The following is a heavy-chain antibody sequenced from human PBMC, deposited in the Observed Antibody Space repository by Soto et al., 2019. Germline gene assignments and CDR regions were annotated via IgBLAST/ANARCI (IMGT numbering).Heavy chain of an antibody. D-gene: IGHD3-10*01. V-gene: IGHV3-30-3*01. CDR1: RFPFRSYN. Sequence: GGSLRLSCAASRFPFRSYNMYWVRQAPGKGLEWVALISVDGGTKNYADSVKGRFTVSRDNSENNLSLQMNSLRPEDTAVYFCAREGRLGSYIDYWGQGTLVTVSS. CDR2: ISVDGGTK. CDR3: AREGRLGSYIDY. J-gene: IGHJ4*02.